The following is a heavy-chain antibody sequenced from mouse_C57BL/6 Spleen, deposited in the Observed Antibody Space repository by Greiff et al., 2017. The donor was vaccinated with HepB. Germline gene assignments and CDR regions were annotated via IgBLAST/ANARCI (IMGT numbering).Heavy chain of an antibody. CDR3: AGGSSAYWYFDV. D-gene: IGHD1-1*01. CDR2: ISRGSSTN. Sequence: DVKLVESGGGLVKPGGSLKLSCAASGFTFSDYGMHWVRQAPEKGLEWVAYISRGSSTNYYADTVKGRFTISRDNAKNTLFLQMTSLRSEDTAMYYSAGGSSAYWYFDVWGTGTTVTVSS. CDR1: GFTFSDYG. J-gene: IGHJ1*03. V-gene: IGHV5-17*01.